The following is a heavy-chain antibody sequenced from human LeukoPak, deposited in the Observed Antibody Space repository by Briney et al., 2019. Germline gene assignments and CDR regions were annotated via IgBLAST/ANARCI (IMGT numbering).Heavy chain of an antibody. CDR3: ARQWATRLLSPWIAFDI. CDR1: GYSFTSYW. Sequence: GESLKISCKGSGYSFTSYWIGWVRQMPGKGLEWMGIIYPGDSDTRYSPSFQGQVTISADKSISTAYLQWSSLKASDTAMYYCARQWATRLLSPWIAFDIWGQGTIVTVSS. CDR2: IYPGDSDT. D-gene: IGHD5-12*01. V-gene: IGHV5-51*01. J-gene: IGHJ3*02.